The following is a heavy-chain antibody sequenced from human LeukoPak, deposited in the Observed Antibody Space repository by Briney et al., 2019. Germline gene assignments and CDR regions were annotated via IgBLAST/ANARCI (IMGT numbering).Heavy chain of an antibody. D-gene: IGHD6-19*01. J-gene: IGHJ4*02. CDR1: GYSFTGYY. Sequence: PLASVKVSCKASGYSFTGYYLHWVRQAPGQGLEWMGWISAYNGNTNYAQKLQGRVTMTTDTSTSTAYMELRSLRSGDTAVYYCARDSSIAVAGTCGYWGQGTLVTVSS. CDR3: ARDSSIAVAGTCGY. CDR2: ISAYNGNT. V-gene: IGHV1-18*04.